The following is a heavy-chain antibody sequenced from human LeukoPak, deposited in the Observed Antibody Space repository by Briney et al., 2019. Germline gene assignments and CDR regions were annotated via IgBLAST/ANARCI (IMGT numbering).Heavy chain of an antibody. Sequence: ASQTLSLTCTVSDGSISSGDYYWSWIRQPPGKGLEWIGYIFYSGSTYYNPSLKSRVTMSVDTSKNQFSLKLSSVTAADTAVYYCARSGRGYYDSSGYYTALDYWGQGTLVTVSS. V-gene: IGHV4-30-4*08. D-gene: IGHD3-22*01. J-gene: IGHJ4*02. CDR1: DGSISSGDYY. CDR2: IFYSGST. CDR3: ARSGRGYYDSSGYYTALDY.